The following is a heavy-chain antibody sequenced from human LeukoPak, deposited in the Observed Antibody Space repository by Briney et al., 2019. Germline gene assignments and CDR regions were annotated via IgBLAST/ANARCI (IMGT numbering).Heavy chain of an antibody. J-gene: IGHJ4*02. CDR3: ARAHYDFWSGYYYDY. CDR2: TRNKANSYTT. V-gene: IGHV3-72*01. D-gene: IGHD3-3*01. CDR1: GFTFGDHY. Sequence: QPGGSLRPSCAASGFTFGDHYMDWVRQAPGKGLEWVGRTRNKANSYTTEYAASVKGRFTISRDDSKNSLYLQMNSLKTEDTAVYYCARAHYDFWSGYYYDYWGQGTLVTVSS.